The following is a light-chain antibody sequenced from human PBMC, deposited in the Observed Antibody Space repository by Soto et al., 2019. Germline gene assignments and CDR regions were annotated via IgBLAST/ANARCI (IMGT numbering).Light chain of an antibody. J-gene: IGLJ2*01. CDR2: DVS. CDR1: SSDVGGYNY. V-gene: IGLV2-14*01. CDR3: SSYTSSSVV. Sequence: QSALTQPASVSGSPGQSITISCTGTSSDVGGYNYVSWYQQHPGKAPKLMIYDVSNRPSGVSNRFSGSKSGNTASLTISGLLAEDEADYYCSSYTSSSVVFGGWTKLTVL.